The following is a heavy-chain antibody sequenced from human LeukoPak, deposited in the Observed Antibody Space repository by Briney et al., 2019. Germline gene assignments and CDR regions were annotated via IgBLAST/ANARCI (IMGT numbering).Heavy chain of an antibody. CDR2: IYHNGNT. CDR1: GYSISSGYY. D-gene: IGHD6-6*01. V-gene: IGHV4-38-2*01. CDR3: ARGPWYTSSSWFDP. Sequence: PSETLSLTCAVSGYSISSGYYWGWIRPPPGKGLEWIGSIYHNGNTYYNPSLKSRVTISVDTSKNQFSLKLSSVTAADTAVYYCARGPWYTSSSWFDPWGQGTLVTVSS. J-gene: IGHJ5*02.